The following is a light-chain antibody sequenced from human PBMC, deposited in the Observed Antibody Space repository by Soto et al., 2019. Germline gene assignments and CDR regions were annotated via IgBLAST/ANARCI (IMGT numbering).Light chain of an antibody. CDR3: QHPNCYSQT. V-gene: IGKV1-5*01. J-gene: IGKJ1*01. CDR2: GVS. CDR1: QSIRYY. Sequence: DIQLTQSPPTVSASVGDRVTITCRASQSIRYYLAWYQQMPGKAPKLLIYGVSSLQSGVPSRSSGSGSGTEFNLTITGLQPDDFATYVCQHPNCYSQTFGQGTKVEIK.